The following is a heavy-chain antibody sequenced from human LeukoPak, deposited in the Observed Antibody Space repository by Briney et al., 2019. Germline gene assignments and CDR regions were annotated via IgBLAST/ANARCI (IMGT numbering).Heavy chain of an antibody. CDR1: GGSFSGYY. CDR3: ARARMTTINY. V-gene: IGHV4-34*01. Sequence: SETLSLTCAVYGGSFSGYYWSWIRQPPGKGLEWIGEINHSGSTNYNPSLKSRVTISVDTSKNQFSLKLSSVTAADTAVYYCARARMTTINYWGQGTLVTVSS. D-gene: IGHD5-24*01. CDR2: INHSGST. J-gene: IGHJ4*02.